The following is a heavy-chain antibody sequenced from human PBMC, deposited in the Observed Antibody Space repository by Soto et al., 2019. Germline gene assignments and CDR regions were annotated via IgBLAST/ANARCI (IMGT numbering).Heavy chain of an antibody. J-gene: IGHJ4*02. CDR2: IKSKTDGGTT. Sequence: SVSNAWMNWVRQAPGKGLEWVGRIKSKTDGGTTDYAAPVKGRFTISRDDSKNTLYLQMNSLKTEDTAVYYCTTLLLWARRVDYWGQGTLVTVSS. CDR1: SVSNAW. CDR3: TTLLLWARRVDY. D-gene: IGHD3-10*01. V-gene: IGHV3-15*07.